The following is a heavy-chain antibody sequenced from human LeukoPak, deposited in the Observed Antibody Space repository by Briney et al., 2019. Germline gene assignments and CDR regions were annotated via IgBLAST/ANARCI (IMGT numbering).Heavy chain of an antibody. Sequence: ASVKVSCKASGYTFTSYDINWVRQATGQGLEWMGCVNPNSGDTNYAQKFQGSVTMTRDTSISTVYMELSRLRPDDTAVYYCARASGSYWWFDSWGQGTLVTVSS. J-gene: IGHJ5*01. V-gene: IGHV1-2*02. CDR3: ARASGSYWWFDS. CDR2: VNPNSGDT. CDR1: GYTFTSYD. D-gene: IGHD1-26*01.